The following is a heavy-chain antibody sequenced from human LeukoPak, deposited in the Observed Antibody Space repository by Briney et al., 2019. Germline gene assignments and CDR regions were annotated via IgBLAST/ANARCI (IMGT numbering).Heavy chain of an antibody. Sequence: GGSLRLSCAASGFTFSSYAMSWVRQAPGKGLEWVSAISGSGGSTYYADFVKGRFTISRDNSKNTLYLQMNSLRAEDTAVYYCAKDHWPPAVAGLFDYWGQGTLVTVSS. J-gene: IGHJ4*02. V-gene: IGHV3-23*01. CDR1: GFTFSSYA. D-gene: IGHD6-19*01. CDR3: AKDHWPPAVAGLFDY. CDR2: ISGSGGST.